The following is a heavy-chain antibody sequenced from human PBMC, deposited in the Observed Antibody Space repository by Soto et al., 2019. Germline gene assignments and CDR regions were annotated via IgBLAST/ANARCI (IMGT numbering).Heavy chain of an antibody. Sequence: QMQLVESGGGLVEPGGSLRLSCEASGFTFSNHYMSWIRQAPGKGLEWVSYISRSGSTIYYADSVRGRFTISRDNSKNSLYLQMDSLRAEDMAMYYCGRDPELWDENVATRLSIYYYGMDVWGQGTTVTVSS. V-gene: IGHV3-11*01. J-gene: IGHJ6*02. D-gene: IGHD5-18*01. CDR1: GFTFSNHY. CDR3: GRDPELWDENVATRLSIYYYGMDV. CDR2: ISRSGSTI.